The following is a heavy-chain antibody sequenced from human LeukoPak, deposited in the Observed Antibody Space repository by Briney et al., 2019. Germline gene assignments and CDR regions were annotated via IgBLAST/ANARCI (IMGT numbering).Heavy chain of an antibody. J-gene: IGHJ4*02. CDR1: GGSISSYY. D-gene: IGHD3-22*01. Sequence: PETLSLTCTVSGGSISSYYWSWIRQPPGKGLEWIGEINHSGGTNYNPSLKSRVTISVDTSKNQFSLKLSSVTAADTAVYYCARVPRRYYYDSSGHTGPDYWGQGTLVTVSS. CDR3: ARVPRRYYYDSSGHTGPDY. V-gene: IGHV4-34*01. CDR2: INHSGGT.